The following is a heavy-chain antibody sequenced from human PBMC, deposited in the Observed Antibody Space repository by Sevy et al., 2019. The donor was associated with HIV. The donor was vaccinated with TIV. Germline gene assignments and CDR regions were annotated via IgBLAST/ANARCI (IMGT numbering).Heavy chain of an antibody. Sequence: GESLKISCAASGFTFSTYSMNWVRQAPGKGLEWVSSVSSSSTYIYYADSVKGRFTISRDNAKNTLYLEMNNLRDEDTALYYCATPRFDFWGPGTLVTVSS. CDR1: GFTFSTYS. J-gene: IGHJ4*02. V-gene: IGHV3-21*06. CDR2: VSSSSTYI. CDR3: ATPRFDF.